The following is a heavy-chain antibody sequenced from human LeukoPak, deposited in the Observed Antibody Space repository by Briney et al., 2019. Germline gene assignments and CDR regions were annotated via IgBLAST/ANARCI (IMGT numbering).Heavy chain of an antibody. V-gene: IGHV4-39*07. CDR3: ARVVVGPSRNWFDP. CDR2: IYYSGST. Sequence: SETLSLTCTVSGGSISSSSYYWGWIRQPPGKGLEWIGSIYYSGSTYYNPSLKSRVTISVDTSKNQFSLKLSSVTAADTAVYYCARVVVGPSRNWFDPWGQGTLVTVSS. D-gene: IGHD2-15*01. CDR1: GGSISSSSYY. J-gene: IGHJ5*02.